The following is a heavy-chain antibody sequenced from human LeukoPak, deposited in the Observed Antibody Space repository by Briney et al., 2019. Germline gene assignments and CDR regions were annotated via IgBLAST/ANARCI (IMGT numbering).Heavy chain of an antibody. Sequence: PGGSLRLSCAASGFTFSSYSMNWVRQAPGKGLEWVSYISSSSSTIYYADSVKGRFTISRDNAKNSLYLQMNNLRAEDTAMYYCAREFNSFLFDCSGGQCLFMSWGQGVLVTVSS. CDR3: AREFNSFLFDCSGGQCLFMS. CDR1: GFTFSSYS. V-gene: IGHV3-48*04. CDR2: ISSSSSTI. D-gene: IGHD2-15*01. J-gene: IGHJ4*02.